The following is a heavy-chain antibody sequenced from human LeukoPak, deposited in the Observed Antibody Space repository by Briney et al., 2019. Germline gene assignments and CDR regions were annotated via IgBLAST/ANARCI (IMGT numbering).Heavy chain of an antibody. Sequence: GGSLRLSCAASGFSFSSYTMSWVRQAPGMGLEWVSAISGSSGGNTYYAYSVKGRFTISRDNSKNTLYLQANSLRAEDTAVYYCAKGLGTSSWYYFDYWGQGTLVTVSS. CDR1: GFSFSSYT. CDR2: ISGSSGGNT. J-gene: IGHJ4*02. V-gene: IGHV3-23*01. CDR3: AKGLGTSSWYYFDY. D-gene: IGHD6-13*01.